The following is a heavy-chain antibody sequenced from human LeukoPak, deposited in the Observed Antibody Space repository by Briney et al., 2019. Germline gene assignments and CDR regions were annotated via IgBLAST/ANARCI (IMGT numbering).Heavy chain of an antibody. V-gene: IGHV3-48*01. CDR2: ISISTSSI. J-gene: IGHJ4*02. D-gene: IGHD4-11*01. CDR3: ARGTPTTRDFDY. CDR1: GFTFSSYN. Sequence: GGSLRLSCAASGFTFSSYNMNWVRQAPGKGLEWVSYISISTSSIYYADSVKGRFTISRDNAKNSLYLQMNSLRADDTAVYYCARGTPTTRDFDYWGQGTPVTVSS.